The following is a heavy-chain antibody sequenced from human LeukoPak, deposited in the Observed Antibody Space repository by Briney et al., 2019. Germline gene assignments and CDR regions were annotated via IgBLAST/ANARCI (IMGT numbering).Heavy chain of an antibody. J-gene: IGHJ4*02. V-gene: IGHV3-23*01. CDR2: ICVSGGRT. Sequence: GGSLRLSCAASRFTFSSYAMSWVRQAPGKGLEWVSAICVSGGRTYSADSVKGRFTNSRDNSKNTLYLQMNSLRAEDTAVYYCANLLLPLVAARLLPYFDYWGQGTLVTVSS. CDR1: RFTFSSYA. CDR3: ANLLLPLVAARLLPYFDY. D-gene: IGHD6-6*01.